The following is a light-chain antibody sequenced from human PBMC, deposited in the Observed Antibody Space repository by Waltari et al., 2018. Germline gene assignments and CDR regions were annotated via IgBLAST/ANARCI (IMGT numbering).Light chain of an antibody. J-gene: IGKJ2*01. V-gene: IGKV3-20*01. Sequence: EIVLTQSPGTLSLSPGERATLSCRASQSISSSYLACDQQKLGQAPRLFIYGASTRATGIPDRFSGSGSGTDFTLTISRLEPEDFAVYYCQYYSTSPPYTFGQGTKLEIK. CDR1: QSISSSY. CDR2: GAS. CDR3: QYYSTSPPYT.